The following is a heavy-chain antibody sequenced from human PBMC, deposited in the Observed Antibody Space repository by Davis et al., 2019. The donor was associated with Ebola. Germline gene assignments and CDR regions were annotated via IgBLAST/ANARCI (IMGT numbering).Heavy chain of an antibody. V-gene: IGHV1-69*13. CDR2: IVPIFGTS. CDR1: GDTFRNNP. Sequence: SVKVSCKTSGDTFRNNPLYWVRQAPGQGLEWMGGIVPIFGTSNSAQKFQGRVTITADESTTTAYMELSDLRSEDTAVYYCARESRRSFDYWGQGTLVTVSP. J-gene: IGHJ4*02. D-gene: IGHD6-6*01. CDR3: ARESRRSFDY.